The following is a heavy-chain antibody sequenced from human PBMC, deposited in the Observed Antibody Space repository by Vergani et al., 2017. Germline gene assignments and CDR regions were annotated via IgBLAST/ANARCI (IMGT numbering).Heavy chain of an antibody. CDR2: ISGDGGST. D-gene: IGHD2-15*01. V-gene: IGHV3-43*02. CDR3: AKDYATRYYYYYMDV. CDR1: GFTFDDYA. J-gene: IGHJ6*03. Sequence: EVQLVESGGGVVQPGGSLRLSCAASGFTFDDYAMHWVRQAPGKGLEWVSLISGDGGSTYYADSVKGRFTISRDNSKNSLYLQMNSLRTEDTALYYCAKDYATRYYYYYMDVWGKGTTVTVSS.